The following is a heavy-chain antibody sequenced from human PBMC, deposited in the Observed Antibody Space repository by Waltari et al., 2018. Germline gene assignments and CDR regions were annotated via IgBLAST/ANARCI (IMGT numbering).Heavy chain of an antibody. Sequence: QVQLVESGGGVVQPGRSLRLSCAASGFTFTYYSMHCVRQAPGKGLEWVALISYDGNNKYYADSMTGRFTISRDNSKNTLCLQMDNLTPEDTGVYFCVRGGRLATAAPDYWGQGTLVTVSS. D-gene: IGHD6-13*01. V-gene: IGHV3-30-3*01. CDR2: ISYDGNNK. CDR3: VRGGRLATAAPDY. CDR1: GFTFTYYS. J-gene: IGHJ4*02.